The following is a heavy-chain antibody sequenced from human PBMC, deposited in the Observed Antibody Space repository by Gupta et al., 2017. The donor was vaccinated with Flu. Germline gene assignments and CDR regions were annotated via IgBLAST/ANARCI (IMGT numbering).Heavy chain of an antibody. D-gene: IGHD3-3*01. Sequence: RQAPGQGLEWMGWINPNSGGTNYAQKFQGRVTTTRDTSISTAYMELSRLRSDDTAVYYCATGFWSGYLPIDYWGQGTLVTVSS. V-gene: IGHV1-2*02. CDR2: INPNSGGT. CDR3: ATGFWSGYLPIDY. J-gene: IGHJ4*02.